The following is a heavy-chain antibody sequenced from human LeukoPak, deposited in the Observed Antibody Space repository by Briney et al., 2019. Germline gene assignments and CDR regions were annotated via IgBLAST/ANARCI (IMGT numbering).Heavy chain of an antibody. CDR2: ISGSGGST. CDR3: AKTLGTYYYYYYMDV. CDR1: GLTFSSYG. D-gene: IGHD3-16*01. Sequence: PGGSLRLSCAASGLTFSSYGMTWVRQAPGKGLEWVSAISGSGGSTYYADSVKGRFTISRDNSKNTLYLQMNSLRAEDTAVYYCAKTLGTYYYYYYMDVWGKGTTVTISS. J-gene: IGHJ6*03. V-gene: IGHV3-23*01.